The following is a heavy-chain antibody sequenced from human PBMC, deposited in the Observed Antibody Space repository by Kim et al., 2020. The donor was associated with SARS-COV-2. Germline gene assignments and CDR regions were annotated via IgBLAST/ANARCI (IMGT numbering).Heavy chain of an antibody. CDR1: GFTFSSYA. CDR2: ISYDGSNK. V-gene: IGHV3-30*04. D-gene: IGHD6-19*01. Sequence: GGSLRLSCAASGFTFSSYAMHWVRQAPGKGLEWVAVISYDGSNKYYADSVKGRFTISRDNSKNTLYLQMNSLRAEDTAVYYCARARLTGTYIAVAGTGLFDYWGQGTLVTVSS. J-gene: IGHJ4*02. CDR3: ARARLTGTYIAVAGTGLFDY.